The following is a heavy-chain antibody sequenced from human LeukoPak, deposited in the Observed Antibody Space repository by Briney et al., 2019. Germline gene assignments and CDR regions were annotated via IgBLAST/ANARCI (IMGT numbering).Heavy chain of an antibody. CDR3: ARGYDFWSAPDAFDI. J-gene: IGHJ3*02. CDR2: INPNTGGT. Sequence: ASVKVSCKSSGYTFTGYYLHWVRQAPGQGLEWMGWINPNTGGTTYAEKVQGRVTMTRDTSISTAYMELNGLRSDDTAMYFCARGYDFWSAPDAFDIWGQGTMVTVSS. D-gene: IGHD3-3*01. CDR1: GYTFTGYY. V-gene: IGHV1-2*02.